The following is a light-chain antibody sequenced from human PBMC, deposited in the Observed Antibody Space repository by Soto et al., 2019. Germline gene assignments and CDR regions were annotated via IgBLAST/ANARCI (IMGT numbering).Light chain of an antibody. Sequence: DIQMTQSPSSLSASVGDRVTITCRASQTISRYLNWYQQRPGKAPKLLIYAASSLQSGVQSRFSGSGSGTDFTLTITSLQPEDFATYYCQQSYSTPPYTFGQGTKLEIK. CDR1: QTISRY. CDR2: AAS. J-gene: IGKJ2*01. V-gene: IGKV1-39*01. CDR3: QQSYSTPPYT.